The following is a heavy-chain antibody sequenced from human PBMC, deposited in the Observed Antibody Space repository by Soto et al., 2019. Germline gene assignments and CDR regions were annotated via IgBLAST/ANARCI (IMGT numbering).Heavy chain of an antibody. CDR1: GGSFSGYY. CDR3: ARDGIAATGT. V-gene: IGHV4-34*01. CDR2: INHSGST. J-gene: IGHJ4*02. D-gene: IGHD6-13*01. Sequence: SETLSLTCAVYGGSFSGYYWSWIRQPPGKGLEWIGEINHSGSTNYNPSLKSRVTISVDTSKNQFSLKLSSVTAADTAVYYCARDGIAATGTWGQGTLVTVSS.